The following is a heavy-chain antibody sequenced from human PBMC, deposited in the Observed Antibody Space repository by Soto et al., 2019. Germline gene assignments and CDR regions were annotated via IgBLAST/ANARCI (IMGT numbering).Heavy chain of an antibody. Sequence: QVQLVESGGGVVQPGRSLRLSCAASGFTFSSYGMHWVRQAPGKGLEWVAVISYDGSNKYYADSVKGRFTISRDNSKNTLYLQMNSLRAEDTAVYYCAKGAVVLRYFDWSSRDDAFDIWGQGTMVTVSS. V-gene: IGHV3-30*18. CDR1: GFTFSSYG. D-gene: IGHD3-9*01. CDR3: AKGAVVLRYFDWSSRDDAFDI. J-gene: IGHJ3*02. CDR2: ISYDGSNK.